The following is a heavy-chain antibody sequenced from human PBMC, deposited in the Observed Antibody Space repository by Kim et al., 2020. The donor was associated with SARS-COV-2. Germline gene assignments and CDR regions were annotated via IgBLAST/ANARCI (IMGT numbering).Heavy chain of an antibody. CDR1: GFTFTSSA. CDR2: IVVGSGNT. CDR3: AAVLTLYGDYLGGGVAFDI. J-gene: IGHJ3*02. Sequence: SVKVSCKASGFTFTSSAVQWVRQARGQRLEWIGWIVVGSGNTNYAQKFQERVTITRDMSTSTAYMELSSLRSEDTAVYYCAAVLTLYGDYLGGGVAFDIWGQGTMVTVSS. V-gene: IGHV1-58*01. D-gene: IGHD4-17*01.